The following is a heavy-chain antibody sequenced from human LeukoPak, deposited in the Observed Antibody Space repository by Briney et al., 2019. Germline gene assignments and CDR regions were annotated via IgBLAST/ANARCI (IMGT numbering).Heavy chain of an antibody. Sequence: SGGSLRLSCAASGFTVSSNYMSWVRQAPGKGLEWVAFIRYDGSNKYYADSVKGRFTISRDNSKNTLYLQMNSLRAEDTAVYYCAKDFGCSSTSCYAPLGSYYYYMDVWGKGTTVTVSS. CDR1: GFTVSSNY. V-gene: IGHV3-30*02. J-gene: IGHJ6*03. D-gene: IGHD2-2*01. CDR3: AKDFGCSSTSCYAPLGSYYYYMDV. CDR2: IRYDGSNK.